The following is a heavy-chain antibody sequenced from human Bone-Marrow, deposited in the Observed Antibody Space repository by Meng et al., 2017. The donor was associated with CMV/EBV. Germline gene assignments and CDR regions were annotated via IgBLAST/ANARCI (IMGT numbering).Heavy chain of an antibody. CDR1: GGTFSSYA. CDR2: IIPILGIA. J-gene: IGHJ5*02. V-gene: IGHV1-69*10. Sequence: KASGGTFSSYAMSWVRQAPGQGLEWMGGIIPILGIANYAQKFQGRVTITADKSTSTAYMELSSLRSEDTAVYYCARDSREAAGGWFDPWGQGTLVTVSS. CDR3: ARDSREAAGGWFDP. D-gene: IGHD6-13*01.